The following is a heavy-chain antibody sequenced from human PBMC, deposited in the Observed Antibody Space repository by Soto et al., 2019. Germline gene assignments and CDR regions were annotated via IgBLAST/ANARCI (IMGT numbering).Heavy chain of an antibody. Sequence: PSETLSLTCSVSGGSISSSSYFWGWTRQPPGKGLEWIGSIYYSGSTYYNPSLKSRVTISLDTSKNQFSLKLSSVTAADTAVYYCARGSSIAGLYYGMDVWGQGTTVTVSS. CDR3: ARGSSIAGLYYGMDV. D-gene: IGHD6-6*01. CDR1: GGSISSSSYF. CDR2: IYYSGST. V-gene: IGHV4-39*07. J-gene: IGHJ6*02.